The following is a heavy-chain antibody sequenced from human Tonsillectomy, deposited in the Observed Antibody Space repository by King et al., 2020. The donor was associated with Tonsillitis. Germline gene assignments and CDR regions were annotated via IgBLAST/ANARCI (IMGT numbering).Heavy chain of an antibody. CDR3: ARVGGDSSGYYYGRTLYYFDY. V-gene: IGHV4-38-2*02. CDR1: GYSISSGYY. J-gene: IGHJ4*02. D-gene: IGHD3-22*01. CDR2: IYHSGST. Sequence: VQLQESGPGLVKPSETLSLTCTVSGYSISSGYYWGWIRQPPGKGLEWIGSIYHSGSTYYNPSLKSRVTISVDTSKNQFSLKLSSVTAADTAGYYCARVGGDSSGYYYGRTLYYFDYWGQGTLVTVSS.